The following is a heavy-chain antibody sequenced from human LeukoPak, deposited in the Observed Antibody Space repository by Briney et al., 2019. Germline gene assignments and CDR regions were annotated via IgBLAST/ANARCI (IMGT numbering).Heavy chain of an antibody. D-gene: IGHD3-22*01. CDR3: ARHYDSSGHFDY. CDR1: GGSISSGSYY. CDR2: IYTSGST. J-gene: IGHJ4*02. Sequence: PSETLSLTCTVSGGSISSGSYYWSWIRQPAGKGLEWIGRIYTSGSTNYNPSLKSRVTISVYTSKNQFSLKLSSVTAADTAVYYCARHYDSSGHFDYWGQGTLVTVSS. V-gene: IGHV4-61*02.